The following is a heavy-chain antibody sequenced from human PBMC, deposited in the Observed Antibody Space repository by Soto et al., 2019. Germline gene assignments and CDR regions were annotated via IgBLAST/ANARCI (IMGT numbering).Heavy chain of an antibody. Sequence: PSETLSLTCAVSGYSISSGYYWSWIRQPPGKGLEWIGYVFYTGRANYNASLKSRVSISLDTSNYQFSLKLSSVTAADTAVYYCARDGDGRMTTNPYYYNGMDVRGPGTTVTVSS. CDR1: GYSISSGYY. CDR2: VFYTGRA. V-gene: IGHV4-61*01. D-gene: IGHD4-4*01. CDR3: ARDGDGRMTTNPYYYNGMDV. J-gene: IGHJ6*02.